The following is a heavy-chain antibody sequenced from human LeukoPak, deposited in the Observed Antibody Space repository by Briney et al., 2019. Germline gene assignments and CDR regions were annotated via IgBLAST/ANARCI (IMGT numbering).Heavy chain of an antibody. J-gene: IGHJ4*02. CDR1: AGTISGNY. Sequence: SVTLSFTCAVYAGTISGNYWSWIRKPPGKGLEWIGKTNNSGSTNSNPSLKSRVTITVATSKNQFSLKVSSVTAADTAVYYCARRGPQWLGRFFDYWGQGTLVTVSS. D-gene: IGHD6-19*01. V-gene: IGHV4-34*01. CDR3: ARRGPQWLGRFFDY. CDR2: TNNSGST.